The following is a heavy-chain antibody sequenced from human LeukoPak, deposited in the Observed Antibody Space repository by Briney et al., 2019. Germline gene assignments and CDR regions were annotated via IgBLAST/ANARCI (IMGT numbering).Heavy chain of an antibody. V-gene: IGHV4-30-2*01. CDR3: ARGYGPVYFDY. D-gene: IGHD5-18*01. J-gene: IGHJ4*02. Sequence: SQTLSLTCTVSGSSISSGGYYWRWIRQPPGKGLEWIGYIYHSGSTYYNPSLKSRVTISVDRSKNQFSLKLSSVTAADTAVYYCARGYGPVYFDYWGQGTLVTVSS. CDR2: IYHSGST. CDR1: GSSISSGGYY.